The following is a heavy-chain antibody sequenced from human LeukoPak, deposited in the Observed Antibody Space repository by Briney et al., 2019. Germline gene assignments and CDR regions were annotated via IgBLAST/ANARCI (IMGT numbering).Heavy chain of an antibody. D-gene: IGHD3-3*01. Sequence: SVKVSCKASGGTFSSYAISWVRQAPGQGLEWMGGIIPIFGTANYAQKFQGRVTITADESTSTAYMELSSLRSEDTAVYYCARNLGPYYDFWSGYPDAFDIWGQGTMVTVSS. CDR1: GGTFSSYA. CDR2: IIPIFGTA. J-gene: IGHJ3*02. V-gene: IGHV1-69*13. CDR3: ARNLGPYYDFWSGYPDAFDI.